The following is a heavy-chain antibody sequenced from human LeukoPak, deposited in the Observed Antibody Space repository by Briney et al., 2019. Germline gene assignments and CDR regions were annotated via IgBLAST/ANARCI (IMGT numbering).Heavy chain of an antibody. J-gene: IGHJ4*02. D-gene: IGHD3-10*01. CDR2: INPNSGDT. V-gene: IGHV1-2*02. CDR3: ARAYGSGSYSDQYYFDH. Sequence: ASVKVSCKASAYTFTSYYMHWVRQAPGQGLEWMGWINPNSGDTHYAEKFQGRVTMTRDTSISTAYIELSRLRSDDTAVYYCARAYGSGSYSDQYYFDHWGQGTLVTVSS. CDR1: AYTFTSYY.